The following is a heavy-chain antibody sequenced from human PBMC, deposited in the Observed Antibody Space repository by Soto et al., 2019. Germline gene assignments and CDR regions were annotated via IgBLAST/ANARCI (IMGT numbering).Heavy chain of an antibody. Sequence: EVQLVESGGGLVKPGGSLRLSCAASGFTFSSYSMNWVRQAPGKGLEWVSSISSSSSYIYYADSVKGRFTISRDNAKNSLYLQMNSLRAEDTAVYYCARGRVVVVAAPTDYWGQGTLVTVSS. CDR3: ARGRVVVVAAPTDY. D-gene: IGHD2-15*01. CDR1: GFTFSSYS. J-gene: IGHJ4*02. CDR2: ISSSSSYI. V-gene: IGHV3-21*01.